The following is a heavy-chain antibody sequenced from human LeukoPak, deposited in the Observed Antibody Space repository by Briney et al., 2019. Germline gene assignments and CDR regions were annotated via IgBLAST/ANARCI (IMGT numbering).Heavy chain of an antibody. Sequence: GASVKVSCKASGYTFTAYHMHWVRQAPGQGLGWMGIINPNDGSTNYAQRFQGRVTMTRDRSTSTDYMELSSLRSEDTAVYYYARGIQSDSRVYYAGHFDYWGQGTLVTVSS. CDR2: INPNDGST. D-gene: IGHD3-22*01. J-gene: IGHJ4*02. V-gene: IGHV1-46*01. CDR3: ARGIQSDSRVYYAGHFDY. CDR1: GYTFTAYH.